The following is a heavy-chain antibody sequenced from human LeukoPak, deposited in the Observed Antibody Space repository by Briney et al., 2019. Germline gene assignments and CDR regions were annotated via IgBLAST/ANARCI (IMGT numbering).Heavy chain of an antibody. Sequence: SDSLSLTCTLSGGSISSYYWSWIRAPAGEGLEWIVRIYTSRSTNYNPSLKSRVTMSVATPKNQFSLKVGSVTAADTAVYYCARLRPPSSECNSGTCYFDYWGQGTLVTVSS. CDR3: ARLRPPSSECNSGTCYFDY. CDR1: GGSISSYY. J-gene: IGHJ4*02. V-gene: IGHV4-4*07. CDR2: IYTSRST. D-gene: IGHD2/OR15-2a*01.